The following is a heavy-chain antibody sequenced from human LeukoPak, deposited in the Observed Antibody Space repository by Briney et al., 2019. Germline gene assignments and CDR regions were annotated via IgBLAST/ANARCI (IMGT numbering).Heavy chain of an antibody. Sequence: ASVKVSCKVSGYALTELSMHWVRQAPGKGLEWMGGFDPEDGETIYAQKFQGRVTMTEDTSPDTAYMELSSLRSEDTAVYYCARSPAWDTAHALFDYWGQGTLVTVSS. CDR3: ARSPAWDTAHALFDY. J-gene: IGHJ4*02. V-gene: IGHV1-24*01. CDR1: GYALTELS. CDR2: FDPEDGET. D-gene: IGHD5-18*01.